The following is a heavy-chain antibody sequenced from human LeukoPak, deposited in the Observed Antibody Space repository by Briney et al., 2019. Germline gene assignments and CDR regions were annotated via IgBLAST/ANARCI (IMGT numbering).Heavy chain of an antibody. CDR3: AKDRTVGASYWYFDL. Sequence: GGSLRLSCAASGFAFSSYAMTWVRQAPGQGLDWVSAISGSGTTTYTADSVKGRFTISRDSSKNTLFLHMNTLRAEDTAIYYCAKDRTVGASYWYFDLWGRGTLVTVSS. V-gene: IGHV3-23*01. CDR1: GFAFSSYA. CDR2: ISGSGTTT. J-gene: IGHJ2*01. D-gene: IGHD1-26*01.